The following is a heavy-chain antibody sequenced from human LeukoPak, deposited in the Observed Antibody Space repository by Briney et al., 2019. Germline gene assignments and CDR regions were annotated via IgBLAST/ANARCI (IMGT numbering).Heavy chain of an antibody. V-gene: IGHV1-2*02. CDR3: AREVDAMGSSFDP. D-gene: IGHD2-8*01. CDR2: INPNSGGT. CDR1: GYTFTGYY. J-gene: IGHJ5*02. Sequence: GASVKVSCKASGYTFTGYYMHWVRQAPGQGLEWLGWINPNSGGTNYAQKFQGRVTMTRDTPISTAYMELRRRRSDDTAAYYCAREVDAMGSSFDPWGQGTLVNGSS.